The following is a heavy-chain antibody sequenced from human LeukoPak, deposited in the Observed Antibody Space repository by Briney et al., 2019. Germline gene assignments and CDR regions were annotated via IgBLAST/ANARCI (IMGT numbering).Heavy chain of an antibody. Sequence: GGSLRLSCAASGFRFDDYAMHWVRQAPGKGLEWVSGINWNSGTINYADSVKGRFTISRDNAKNSLYLQMNSLRAEDTAVYYCAKDLNYYDSSGYYSLGYWGQGTLVTVSS. J-gene: IGHJ4*02. CDR3: AKDLNYYDSSGYYSLGY. V-gene: IGHV3-9*01. CDR2: INWNSGTI. D-gene: IGHD3-22*01. CDR1: GFRFDDYA.